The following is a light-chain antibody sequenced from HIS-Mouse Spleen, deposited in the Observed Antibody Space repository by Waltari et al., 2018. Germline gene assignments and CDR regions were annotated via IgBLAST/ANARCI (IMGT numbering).Light chain of an antibody. CDR1: ALPKKY. CDR2: EDS. CDR3: YSTDSSGNHRV. Sequence: SYELPQPPSVSVSPGQTARITCSGDALPKKYAYWYQQKSGQAPVLVIYEDSKPPSGIPARFSGSSSGTMATLTISGAQVEDEADYYCYSTDSSGNHRVFGGGTKLTVL. V-gene: IGLV3-10*01. J-gene: IGLJ2*01.